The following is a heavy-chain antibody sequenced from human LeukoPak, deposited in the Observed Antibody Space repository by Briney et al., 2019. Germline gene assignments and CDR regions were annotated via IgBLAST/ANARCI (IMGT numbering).Heavy chain of an antibody. CDR2: IYYSGST. J-gene: IGHJ4*02. Sequence: PSETLSLTCTVSGGSISSGDYYWSWIRQPPGKGLEWIGYIYYSGSTYYNPSLKSRVTISVDTSKNQFSLNLGSVTAADTAVYYCARSNYYYYKNLSYFDYWGQGTLVSVSS. V-gene: IGHV4-30-4*01. D-gene: IGHD3-10*01. CDR1: GGSISSGDYY. CDR3: ARSNYYYYKNLSYFDY.